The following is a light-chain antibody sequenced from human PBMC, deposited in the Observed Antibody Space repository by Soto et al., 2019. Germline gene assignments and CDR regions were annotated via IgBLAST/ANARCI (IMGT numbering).Light chain of an antibody. CDR3: QQYNSYSWT. J-gene: IGKJ1*01. Sequence: DIQMTQSPSSLSASVGARVPITCRASQSISRYLNWYQQKPGKAPNLLIYVASSLQSEVPSRFSGSGSGTEFTLTISSLQPDDFATYYCQQYNSYSWTFGQGTKVDI. CDR2: VAS. V-gene: IGKV1-39*01. CDR1: QSISRY.